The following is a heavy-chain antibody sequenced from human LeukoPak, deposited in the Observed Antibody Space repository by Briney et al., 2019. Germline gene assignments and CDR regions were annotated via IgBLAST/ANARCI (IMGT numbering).Heavy chain of an antibody. D-gene: IGHD3-10*01. CDR3: ATRGFTGGEYYYYGMDV. CDR1: GYTLTELS. Sequence: ASVKVSCKVSGYTLTELSMHWVRQAPGKGLEWMGGFDPEDGETIYAQKFQGRVTMTEDTSTDTAYMELSSLRSEDTAVYYCATRGFTGGEYYYYGMDVWGQGTTVTVSS. V-gene: IGHV1-24*01. CDR2: FDPEDGET. J-gene: IGHJ6*02.